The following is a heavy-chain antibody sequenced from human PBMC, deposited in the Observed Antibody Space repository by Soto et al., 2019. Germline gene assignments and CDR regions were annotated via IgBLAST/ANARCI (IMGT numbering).Heavy chain of an antibody. D-gene: IGHD2-2*03. CDR2: ITSSSSTI. V-gene: IGHV3-11*01. CDR1: GFTFSDYY. CDR3: ARDGYCRTTGCYRAFDI. Sequence: QVQMVESGGGLVKPGGSLRLSCAASGFTFSDYYMSWIRKAPGKGLEWVSYITSSSSTIYYADSVKGRFTISRDNAKNSLYLQMNRLRAEDTAIYYCARDGYCRTTGCYRAFDIWGQGTMVTVSS. J-gene: IGHJ3*02.